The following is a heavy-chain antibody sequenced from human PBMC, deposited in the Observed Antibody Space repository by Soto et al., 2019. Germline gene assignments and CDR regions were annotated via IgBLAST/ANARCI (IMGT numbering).Heavy chain of an antibody. J-gene: IGHJ5*02. CDR3: ARDEGFFCSSTSCYRFDP. D-gene: IGHD2-2*02. CDR1: GGSISSGGYY. CDR2: IYYSGST. Sequence: QVQLQESGPGLVKPSQTLSLTCTVSGGSISSGGYYWSWIRQHPGKGLEWIGYIYYSGSTYYNPSLKSRVTISVDTSKNQFALKLSSVTAADTAVYYCARDEGFFCSSTSCYRFDPWGQGTLVTVSS. V-gene: IGHV4-31*03.